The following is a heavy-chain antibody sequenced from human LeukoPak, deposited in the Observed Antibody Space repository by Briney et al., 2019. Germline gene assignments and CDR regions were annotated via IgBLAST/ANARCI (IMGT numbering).Heavy chain of an antibody. CDR2: IYSGGST. Sequence: GGSLRLSCAASGFTVSSNCMSWVRQAPGKGLEWVSVIYSGGSTYYADSVKGRFTISRDNSKNTLYLQMNSLRAEDTAVYYCARDVITARDAFDIWGQGTMVTVSS. CDR1: GFTVSSNC. CDR3: ARDVITARDAFDI. J-gene: IGHJ3*02. V-gene: IGHV3-66*01. D-gene: IGHD6-25*01.